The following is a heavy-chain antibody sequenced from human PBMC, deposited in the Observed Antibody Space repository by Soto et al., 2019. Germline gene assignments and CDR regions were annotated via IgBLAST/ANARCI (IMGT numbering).Heavy chain of an antibody. CDR1: GGTFSSYA. Sequence: SVKVSCKACGGTFSSYAISCVRQAPGQGLEWMGGIIPIFGTANYAQKFQGRVTITADESTSTAYMELSSLRSEDTAVYYCARGALESGWYYYYGMDVWGQGTTVTVSS. CDR2: IIPIFGTA. V-gene: IGHV1-69*13. D-gene: IGHD6-19*01. J-gene: IGHJ6*02. CDR3: ARGALESGWYYYYGMDV.